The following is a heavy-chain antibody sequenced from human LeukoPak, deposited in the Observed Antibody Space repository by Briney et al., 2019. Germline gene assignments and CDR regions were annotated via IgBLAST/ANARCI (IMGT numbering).Heavy chain of an antibody. Sequence: SETLSLTYAVYGGSFSGYYWGWIRQPPGKGLEWIGQINHSGSTHYNPSPKSRVTISVDTSKNQFSLKLSSVTATDTAVYYCARVPRGYSYGYPVNDAFDIWGQGTMVTVSS. J-gene: IGHJ3*02. CDR2: INHSGST. CDR3: ARVPRGYSYGYPVNDAFDI. V-gene: IGHV4-34*01. D-gene: IGHD5-18*01. CDR1: GGSFSGYY.